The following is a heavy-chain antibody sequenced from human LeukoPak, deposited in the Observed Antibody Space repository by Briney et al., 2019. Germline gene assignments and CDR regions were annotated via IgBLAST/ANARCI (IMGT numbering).Heavy chain of an antibody. CDR2: ISGSGGST. V-gene: IGHV3-23*01. J-gene: IGHJ6*02. CDR1: GFTFSSYA. Sequence: PGASLRLSCAASGFTFSSYAMSWVRQAQGKGLEWVSAISGSGGSTYYADSVKGRFTISRDNSKNTLYLQMNSLRAEDTAVYYCAKEGVVPAAISDYYYYYGMDVWGQGTTVTVSS. CDR3: AKEGVVPAAISDYYYYYGMDV. D-gene: IGHD2-2*02.